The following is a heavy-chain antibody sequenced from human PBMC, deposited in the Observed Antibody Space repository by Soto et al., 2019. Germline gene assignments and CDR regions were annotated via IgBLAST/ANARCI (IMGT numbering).Heavy chain of an antibody. D-gene: IGHD3-10*01. CDR3: ARGRSLLLWFGEFLNWFDP. J-gene: IGHJ5*02. CDR1: GGSISSGGYS. Sequence: SETLSLTCAVSGGSISSGGYSWSWIRQPPGKGLEWIGYIYHSGSTYYNPSLKSRVTISVDRSKNQFSLKLSSVTAADTAVYCCARGRSLLLWFGEFLNWFDPWGQGTLVTVSS. CDR2: IYHSGST. V-gene: IGHV4-30-2*01.